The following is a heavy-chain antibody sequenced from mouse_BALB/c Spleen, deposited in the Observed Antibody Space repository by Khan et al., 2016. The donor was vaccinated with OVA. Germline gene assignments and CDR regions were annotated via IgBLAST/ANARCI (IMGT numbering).Heavy chain of an antibody. Sequence: QVQLKQSGAELAKPGASVKMSCKASGYTFTNYWMHWVKQRPGQGLEWIGYIDPTTGYTEYNQKFKDKATLTADKSSRTAYMQLSSLTSEDSAVYYCTSYGSSYTWFGYWGQGTLVTVSA. J-gene: IGHJ3*01. CDR1: GYTFTNYW. D-gene: IGHD1-1*01. V-gene: IGHV1-7*01. CDR2: IDPTTGYT. CDR3: TSYGSSYTWFGY.